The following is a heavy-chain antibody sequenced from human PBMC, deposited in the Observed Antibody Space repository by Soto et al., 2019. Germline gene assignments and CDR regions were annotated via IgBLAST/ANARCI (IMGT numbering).Heavy chain of an antibody. CDR3: ARLGEYGFWSGYPYFDY. CDR2: ISAYNGNT. Sequence: QVPLVQSGAEVKKPGASVKVSCKASGYTFTSYGISWVRQAPGQGLEWMGWISAYNGNTNYAQKLQGRVTMTTDTSTSTAYMELRSLRSDDTAVYYCARLGEYGFWSGYPYFDYWGQGTLVTVSS. J-gene: IGHJ4*02. V-gene: IGHV1-18*04. D-gene: IGHD3-3*01. CDR1: GYTFTSYG.